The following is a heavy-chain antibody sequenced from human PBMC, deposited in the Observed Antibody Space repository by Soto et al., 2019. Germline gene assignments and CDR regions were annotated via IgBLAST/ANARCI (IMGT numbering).Heavy chain of an antibody. Sequence: QVHLVQSGAEEKMPGASVKVSCKASGYTFTNYAMHWVRQAPGERLEWMGWINTGDGNTQYSQRFLGRVTISRDTSAMTAYMELTSLRSEDTAVYYCARPLSSNWHDKNYEYWGQGTLVTVSS. CDR1: GYTFTNYA. V-gene: IGHV1-3*04. CDR2: INTGDGNT. CDR3: ARPLSSNWHDKNYEY. D-gene: IGHD1-20*01. J-gene: IGHJ4*02.